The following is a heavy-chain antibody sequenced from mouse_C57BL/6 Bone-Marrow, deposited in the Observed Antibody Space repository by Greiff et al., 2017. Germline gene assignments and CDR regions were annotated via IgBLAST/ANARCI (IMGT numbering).Heavy chain of an antibody. V-gene: IGHV1-59*01. Sequence: QVKLQQPGAELVRPGTSVKLSCKASGYTFTSYWMHWVKQRPGQGLEWIGVIDPSDSYTNYNQKFKGKATLTVDTSSSTAYMQLSSLTSEDSAVYYCARAGFAYWGQGTLVTVSA. CDR1: GYTFTSYW. J-gene: IGHJ3*01. CDR3: ARAGFAY. CDR2: IDPSDSYT.